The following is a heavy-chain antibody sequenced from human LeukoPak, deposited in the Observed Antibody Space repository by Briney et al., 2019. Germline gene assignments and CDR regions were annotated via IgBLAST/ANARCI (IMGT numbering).Heavy chain of an antibody. V-gene: IGHV3-30*02. CDR1: GYTFRNYG. D-gene: IGHD2-8*02. CDR2: ILSDGNNR. J-gene: IGHJ6*03. Sequence: GGSLRLSCAASGYTFRNYGMHWVRQATGKGLEWVSFILSDGNNRFYADSVKGRFTISRDNSKNMLYLQMDTLRAEDTPLYYYAKDPGASVSGFYMDVWGKGTTVIVSS. CDR3: AKDPGASVSGFYMDV.